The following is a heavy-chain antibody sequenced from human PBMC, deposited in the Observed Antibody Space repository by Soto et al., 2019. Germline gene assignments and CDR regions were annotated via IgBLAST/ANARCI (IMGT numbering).Heavy chain of an antibody. CDR3: AKESGGERYAAYFDL. CDR1: GFTLSNIG. CDR2: ISAGGNTK. J-gene: IGHJ4*02. V-gene: IGHV3-30*18. Sequence: QVQLVESGGGVVQPGTSLRLACAASGFTLSNIGMQWVRQAPGKGLAGVAVISAGGNTKYYADSVKGRVTISRDNAKNTLFLQMNSLRTEYTAVYYCAKESGGERYAAYFDLWGQGTLVTVSA. D-gene: IGHD2-21*01.